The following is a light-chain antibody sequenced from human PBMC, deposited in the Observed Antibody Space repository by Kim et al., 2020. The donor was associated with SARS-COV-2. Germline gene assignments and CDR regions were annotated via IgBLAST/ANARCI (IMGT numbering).Light chain of an antibody. Sequence: ASVGDRDTITCRASQGIISWLAWYQQRPGKAPKLLIYAASSLQSGVPSRCSGSGSGTDFTLTIRSLQPEDFATYYCQQANSFPRTFGQGTKVDIK. J-gene: IGKJ1*01. CDR2: AAS. V-gene: IGKV1-12*01. CDR3: QQANSFPRT. CDR1: QGIISW.